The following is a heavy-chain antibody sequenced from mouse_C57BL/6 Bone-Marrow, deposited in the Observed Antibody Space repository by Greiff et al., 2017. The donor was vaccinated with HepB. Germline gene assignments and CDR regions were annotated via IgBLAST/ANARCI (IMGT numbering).Heavy chain of an antibody. V-gene: IGHV5-4*01. J-gene: IGHJ1*03. CDR3: AREGGLLRYFDV. CDR1: GFTFSSYA. Sequence: DVMLVESGGGLVKPGGSLKLSCAASGFTFSSYAMSWVRQTPEKRLEWVATISDGGSYTYYPDNVKGRFTISRDNAKNNLYLQMSHLKSEDTAMYYCAREGGLLRYFDVWGTGTTVTVSS. CDR2: ISDGGSYT. D-gene: IGHD2-3*01.